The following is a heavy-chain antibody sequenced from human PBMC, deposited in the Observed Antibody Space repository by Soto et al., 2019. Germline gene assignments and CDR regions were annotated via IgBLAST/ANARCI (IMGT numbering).Heavy chain of an antibody. J-gene: IGHJ4*02. V-gene: IGHV4-4*02. CDR3: ARGGDYKFDY. CDR2: IWHSGST. CDR1: DASITTSYW. D-gene: IGHD4-17*01. Sequence: QVQLQESGPGLVKSSGTLSLTCAVSDASITTSYWWSWVRQPPGRGLEWIGEIWHSGSTNYNPSLKSRVTMSVDTSRNQFSLELNSVTAADTAVYYCARGGDYKFDYWGQGTLVTVSS.